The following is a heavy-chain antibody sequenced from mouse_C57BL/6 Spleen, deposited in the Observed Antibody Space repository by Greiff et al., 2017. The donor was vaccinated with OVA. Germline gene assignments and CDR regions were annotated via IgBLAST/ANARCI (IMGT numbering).Heavy chain of an antibody. Sequence: EVKLMESGGGLVKPGGSLKLSCAASGFTFSDYGMHWVRQAPEKGLEWVAYISSGSSTIYYADTVKGRFTISRDNAKNTLFLQMTSLRSEDTAMYYCARIEVLRTYFDVWGTGTTVTVSS. CDR3: ARIEVLRTYFDV. V-gene: IGHV5-17*01. J-gene: IGHJ1*03. D-gene: IGHD1-1*01. CDR1: GFTFSDYG. CDR2: ISSGSSTI.